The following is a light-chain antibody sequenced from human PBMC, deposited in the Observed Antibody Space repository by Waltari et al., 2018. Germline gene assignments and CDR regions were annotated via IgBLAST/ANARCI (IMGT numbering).Light chain of an antibody. CDR1: QDINNY. CDR3: QQYDHLPLT. Sequence: DIQLTQSPSFLSASVGDRVTVTCRASQDINNYLAWYQQKPGKAPKLLIYAASTLQSGVPSRFSGSGSGTEFTLTISSLQPEDFATYYCQQYDHLPLTFGGGTKVGI. V-gene: IGKV1-9*01. CDR2: AAS. J-gene: IGKJ4*01.